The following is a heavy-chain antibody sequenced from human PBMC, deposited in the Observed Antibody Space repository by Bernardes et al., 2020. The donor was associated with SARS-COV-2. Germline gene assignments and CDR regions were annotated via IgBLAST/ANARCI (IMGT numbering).Heavy chain of an antibody. CDR1: GGSISSSSYY. Sequence: ETLSLTCTVSGGSISSSSYYWGWIRQPPGKGLEWIGSIYYSGSTYYNPSLKSRVTISVDTSKNQFSLKLSSVTAADTAVYYCARRDNYYDYNWFDPWGQGTLVTVSS. V-gene: IGHV4-39*01. D-gene: IGHD3-22*01. J-gene: IGHJ5*02. CDR2: IYYSGST. CDR3: ARRDNYYDYNWFDP.